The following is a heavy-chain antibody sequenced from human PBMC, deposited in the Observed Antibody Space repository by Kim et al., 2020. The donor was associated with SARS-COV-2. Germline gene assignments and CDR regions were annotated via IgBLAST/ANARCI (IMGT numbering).Heavy chain of an antibody. CDR2: T. J-gene: IGHJ4*02. CDR3: ARGRATGGFDY. D-gene: IGHD3-16*01. Sequence: TSYADSVKGRFTISRDNAKNTLYLQMNSLRAEDTAVYYCARGRATGGFDYWGQGTLVTVSS. V-gene: IGHV3-74*01.